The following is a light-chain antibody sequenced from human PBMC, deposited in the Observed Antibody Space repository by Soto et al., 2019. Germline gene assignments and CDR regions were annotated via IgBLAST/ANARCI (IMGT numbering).Light chain of an antibody. V-gene: IGLV2-23*01. CDR3: CSYTVRV. CDR1: SSDVGSYNL. J-gene: IGLJ2*01. Sequence: QSALTQPASVSGSPGQSITISCTGTSSDVGSYNLVSWYQQHPGKAPKLMIYEGSKRHSGVSNRFSGSKSGNTASLTISGLQAEDEADYYCCSYTVRVFGGGTKVTVL. CDR2: EGS.